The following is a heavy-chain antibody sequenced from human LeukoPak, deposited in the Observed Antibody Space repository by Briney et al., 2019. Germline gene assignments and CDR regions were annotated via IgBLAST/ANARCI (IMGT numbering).Heavy chain of an antibody. J-gene: IGHJ6*02. CDR3: AGSPIGYGMDV. Sequence: SETLSHTCAVSGGSISNENWWGWVRQPPGKGLEWIGEIYHSGSTNYIPSLKSRVTISVDKSKNQFSLKLTSVTAADTAVYYCAGSPIGYGMDVWGQGTTVTVSS. CDR1: GGSISNENW. V-gene: IGHV4-4*02. CDR2: IYHSGST.